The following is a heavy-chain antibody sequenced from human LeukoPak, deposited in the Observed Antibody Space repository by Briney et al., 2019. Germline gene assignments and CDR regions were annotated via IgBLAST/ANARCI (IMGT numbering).Heavy chain of an antibody. J-gene: IGHJ4*02. CDR3: ARSTPQQLVTY. D-gene: IGHD6-13*01. V-gene: IGHV4-38-2*02. CDR1: GYSISSGYY. Sequence: SETLSLTCTVSGYSISSGYYWGWTRQPPGKGLEWIGSIYHSGSTYYNPSLKSRVTISVDTSKNQFSLKLSSVTAADTAVYYCARSTPQQLVTYWGQGTLVTVSS. CDR2: IYHSGST.